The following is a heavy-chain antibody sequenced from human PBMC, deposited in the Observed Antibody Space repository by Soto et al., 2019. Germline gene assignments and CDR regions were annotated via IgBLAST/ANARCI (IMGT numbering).Heavy chain of an antibody. CDR1: GFTFGDYA. CDR2: IRSKAYGGTT. CDR3: TRGGWSGYDYRFRVY. D-gene: IGHD5-12*01. Sequence: GGSLRLSCTASGFTFGDYAMSWFRQAPGKGLEWVGFIRSKAYGGTTEYAASVKGRFTISRDDSKSIAYLQMNSLKTEDTAVYYCTRGGWSGYDYRFRVYWGQGTLVTVSS. J-gene: IGHJ4*02. V-gene: IGHV3-49*03.